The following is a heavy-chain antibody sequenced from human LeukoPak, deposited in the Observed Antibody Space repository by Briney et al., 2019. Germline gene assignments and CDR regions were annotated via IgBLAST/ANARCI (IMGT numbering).Heavy chain of an antibody. Sequence: PGGSLRLSCAASGFTVSSNYMSWVRQAPGKGLEWVSVIYSGGSTYYADSVKGRFTISRDNSKNTLYLQMNRLRAEDTAVYYCAKDDCGDRLPDYWGQGTLVTVSS. D-gene: IGHD4-17*01. CDR1: GFTVSSNY. V-gene: IGHV3-66*01. CDR3: AKDDCGDRLPDY. J-gene: IGHJ4*02. CDR2: IYSGGST.